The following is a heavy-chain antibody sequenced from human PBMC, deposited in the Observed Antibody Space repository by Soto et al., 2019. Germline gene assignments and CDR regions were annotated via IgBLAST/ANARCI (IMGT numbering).Heavy chain of an antibody. CDR3: ASRLVDTITSLDY. D-gene: IGHD2-8*02. CDR1: GFTFSRYW. J-gene: IGHJ4*02. Sequence: EVQLVESGGDLVQPGGFLRLSCATSGFTFSRYWMHWVRQVPGKGLVWVSRINSDGSSISYSDSVKGRFTISRDNAKNTLYLQIISLRVEDAAVYYCASRLVDTITSLDYWGQGTLVTVSS. V-gene: IGHV3-74*01. CDR2: INSDGSSI.